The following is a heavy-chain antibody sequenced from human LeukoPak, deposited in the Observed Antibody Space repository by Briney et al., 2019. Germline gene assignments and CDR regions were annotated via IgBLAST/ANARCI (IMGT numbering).Heavy chain of an antibody. CDR3: ATYTHWVAGDV. V-gene: IGHV3-7*01. D-gene: IGHD3-16*01. CDR1: GFTFSDSW. CDR2: MNQDGSEK. Sequence: LSGGSLRLSCGASGFTFSDSWMSWVRQAPGKGLEWVANMNQDGSEKAYVASVKGRFAISRDNASTSLYLQMSSLRAEDTAVYYWATYTHWVAGDVWGQGTTVTVSS. J-gene: IGHJ6*02.